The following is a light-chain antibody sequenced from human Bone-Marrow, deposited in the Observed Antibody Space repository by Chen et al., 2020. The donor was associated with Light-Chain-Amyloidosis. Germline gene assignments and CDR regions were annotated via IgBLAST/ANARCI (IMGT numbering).Light chain of an antibody. V-gene: IGLV3-21*02. CDR1: TIGSTS. CDR3: QVWDRSSDRPV. Sequence: SYVLTQPSSVSVAPGQTATIAWGGNTIGSTSVHWYQQTPGQAPLLVVYDDSDRPAGIPERLSSATSGNTATLTIRRVEAGDEADYYCQVWDRSSDRPVFGGGTTLTVL. CDR2: DDS. J-gene: IGLJ3*02.